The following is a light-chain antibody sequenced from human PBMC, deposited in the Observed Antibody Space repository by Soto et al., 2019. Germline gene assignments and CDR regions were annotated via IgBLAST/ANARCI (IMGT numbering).Light chain of an antibody. V-gene: IGLV2-14*01. CDR3: NSYTITSTLGV. CDR1: SCDVGTYNY. Sequence: QSALTQPASVSGSPGQSITISCTGTSCDVGTYNYVSWYQQHPGKAPKLMIYDVSNRPSGVSNRFSGSKSGNTASLTISGLQAEDEADYYCNSYTITSTLGVFGGGTQLTVL. J-gene: IGLJ2*01. CDR2: DVS.